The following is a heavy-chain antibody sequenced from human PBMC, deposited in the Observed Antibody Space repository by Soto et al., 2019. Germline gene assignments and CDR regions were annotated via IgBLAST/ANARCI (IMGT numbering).Heavy chain of an antibody. Sequence: QVQLVESGGGVVQPGRSLRLSCAASGFTFSSYGMHWVRQAPGKGLEWVAVISYDGSNKYDADSVKGRFTISRDNSKNTMYLQMKSLRAEDTAVYYCAKDRAMVRGVPHYYYYYGMDVWGQGTTVTVSS. CDR3: AKDRAMVRGVPHYYYYYGMDV. V-gene: IGHV3-30*18. CDR2: ISYDGSNK. J-gene: IGHJ6*01. CDR1: GFTFSSYG. D-gene: IGHD3-10*01.